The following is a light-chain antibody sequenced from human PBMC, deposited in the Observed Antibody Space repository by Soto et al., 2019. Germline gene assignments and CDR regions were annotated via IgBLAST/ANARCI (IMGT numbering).Light chain of an antibody. Sequence: DIQMTQSPSTLAASVGDTVTMTCRSSSKWLAWYQKKPGKAPKLLIYDVSNLERGVPPRFSGSTSGAESTLTITGLQPDDLGTSYCQLTTDFTFGQGTKVEIK. CDR3: QLTTDFT. V-gene: IGKV1-5*01. CDR1: SSSKW. J-gene: IGKJ2*01. CDR2: DVS.